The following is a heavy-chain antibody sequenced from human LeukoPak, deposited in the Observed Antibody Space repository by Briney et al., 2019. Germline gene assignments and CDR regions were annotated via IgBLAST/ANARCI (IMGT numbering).Heavy chain of an antibody. CDR1: GGSMRSSSYY. Sequence: PSETLSLTCVVSGGSMRSSSYYWGWIRQPPGGGLEYIGSSYYIGNTFYSPSLQSRVTISVDTSKNLFSLNLTSLTAADTAVYYCARDLYSSSSGGKAFDIWGQGTMVTVSS. J-gene: IGHJ3*02. D-gene: IGHD6-6*01. CDR2: SYYIGNT. CDR3: ARDLYSSSSGGKAFDI. V-gene: IGHV4-39*07.